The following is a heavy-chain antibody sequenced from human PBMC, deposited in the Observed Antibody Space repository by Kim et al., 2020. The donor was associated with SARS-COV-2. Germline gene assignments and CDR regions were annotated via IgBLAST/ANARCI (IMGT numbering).Heavy chain of an antibody. V-gene: IGHV4-39*01. J-gene: IGHJ6*02. CDR1: GGSISSSSYY. CDR2: IYYSGST. Sequence: SETLSLTCTVSGGSISSSSYYWGWIRQPPGKGLEWIGSIYYSGSTYYYPSLKSRVTISVDTSKNQFSLKLSSVTAADTAVYYCARREVATTDLTHYYYYGMDVWGQGTTVTVSS. CDR3: ARREVATTDLTHYYYYGMDV. D-gene: IGHD5-12*01.